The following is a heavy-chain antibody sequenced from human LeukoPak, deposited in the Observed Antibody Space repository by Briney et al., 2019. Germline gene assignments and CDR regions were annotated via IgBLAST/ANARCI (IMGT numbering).Heavy chain of an antibody. CDR2: INPSGGDT. CDR1: GYTFTSYY. V-gene: IGHV1-46*01. D-gene: IGHD1-14*01. Sequence: ASVKVSCKASGYTFTSYYMHWVRQAPGQGLEWMGIINPSGGDTSYAQKFQGRLTITRDTSTNTVYMELTSLRSEDTAVYYCARGVMDNLRFDYWGQGTLVTDSS. CDR3: ARGVMDNLRFDY. J-gene: IGHJ4*02.